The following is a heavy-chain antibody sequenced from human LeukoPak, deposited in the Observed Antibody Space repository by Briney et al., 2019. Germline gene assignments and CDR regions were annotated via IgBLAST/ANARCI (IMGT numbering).Heavy chain of an antibody. Sequence: SETLSLTCTVSGYSISSGYYWGWIRQPPGKGPEWIGSIHHSGSTYYNPSLKSRVTISVDTSQNHFSLKLSSVTAADTAVYYCARIRYSGNYYYFDYWGQGTLVTVSS. CDR1: GYSISSGYY. CDR2: IHHSGST. V-gene: IGHV4-38-2*02. D-gene: IGHD1-26*01. J-gene: IGHJ4*02. CDR3: ARIRYSGNYYYFDY.